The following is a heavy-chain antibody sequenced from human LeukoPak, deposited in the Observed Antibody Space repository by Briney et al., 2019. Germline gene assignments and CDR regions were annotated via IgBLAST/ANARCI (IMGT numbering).Heavy chain of an antibody. CDR2: INPNSGGT. V-gene: IGHV1-2*02. D-gene: IGHD3-10*01. Sequence: GASVKVSCKASGYTFTGYYMHWVRQAPGQGLEWMGWINPNSGGTNYAQKFQGRVTMTRDTSISTAYMELSRLRSDDTAVYYCARDSDIMVRGVIPTSDYWGQGTLVTVSS. CDR3: ARDSDIMVRGVIPTSDY. CDR1: GYTFTGYY. J-gene: IGHJ4*02.